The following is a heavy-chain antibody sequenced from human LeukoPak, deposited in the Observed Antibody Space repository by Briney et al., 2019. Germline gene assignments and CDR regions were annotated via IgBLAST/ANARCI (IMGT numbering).Heavy chain of an antibody. CDR3: ARGYLATHVQLGVRGWFDP. V-gene: IGHV4-34*01. CDR2: INHSGST. J-gene: IGHJ5*02. CDR1: GGSFSGYY. D-gene: IGHD5-18*01. Sequence: SETLSLTSAVYGGSFSGYYWSWIRQPPGKGLEWIGEINHSGSTNYNPSLKSRVTISVDTSKNQFALKLSSVTAADTAVYYCARGYLATHVQLGVRGWFDPWGQGTLVTVSS.